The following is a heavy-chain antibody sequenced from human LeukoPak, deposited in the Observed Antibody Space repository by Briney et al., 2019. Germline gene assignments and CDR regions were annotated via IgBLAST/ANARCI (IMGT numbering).Heavy chain of an antibody. J-gene: IGHJ3*02. V-gene: IGHV4-4*07. CDR1: GGSISSYY. CDR2: IYTSGST. D-gene: IGHD3-10*01. Sequence: SETLSLTCTVSGGSISSYYWSWIRQPAGKGLEWIGRIYTSGSTNYSPSLKSRVTMSVDTSKNQFSLKLSSVTAADTAVYYCATSITMVRGVIITDAFDIWGQGTMVTVSS. CDR3: ATSITMVRGVIITDAFDI.